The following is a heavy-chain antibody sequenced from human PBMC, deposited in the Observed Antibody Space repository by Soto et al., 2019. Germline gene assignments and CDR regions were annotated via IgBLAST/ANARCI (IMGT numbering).Heavy chain of an antibody. J-gene: IGHJ4*02. CDR1: GGTFSSYA. CDR2: IIPIFGTA. CDR3: ARHHRTLHGEYFDD. Sequence: SVKVSCTSSGGTFSSYAISLVRQAPGQGLEWMGGIIPIFGTANYAQKFQGRVTITADESTSTAYMELRSLRSEDTAVYYCARHHRTLHGEYFDDWGQGTLVTVSS. D-gene: IGHD4-17*01. V-gene: IGHV1-69*13.